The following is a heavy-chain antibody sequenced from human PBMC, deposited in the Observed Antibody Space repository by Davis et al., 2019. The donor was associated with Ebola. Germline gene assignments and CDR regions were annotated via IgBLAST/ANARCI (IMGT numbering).Heavy chain of an antibody. CDR1: GFTFSSYA. CDR3: AKDVYGDSSVYYFDY. J-gene: IGHJ4*02. V-gene: IGHV3-48*04. CDR2: ISSSGSTI. D-gene: IGHD4-17*01. Sequence: GESLKISCAASGFTFSSYAMSWVRQAPGKGLEWVSYISSSGSTIYYADSVKGRFTISRDNAKNSLYLQMNSLRAEDTALYYCAKDVYGDSSVYYFDYWGQGTLVTVSS.